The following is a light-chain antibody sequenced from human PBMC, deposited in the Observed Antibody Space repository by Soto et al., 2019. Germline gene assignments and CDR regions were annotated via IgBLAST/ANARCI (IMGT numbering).Light chain of an antibody. CDR3: QQYGGSPRT. V-gene: IGKV3-20*01. J-gene: IGKJ1*01. Sequence: EIVLTQSPGTLSLSPGERATLSCRASQSVSSSYLAWYQQKPGQAPRRLIYGASIRATGIPDRFIGSGSGTDFTLTISRLEPEDFAVYYCQQYGGSPRTFGQGTKVDIK. CDR1: QSVSSSY. CDR2: GAS.